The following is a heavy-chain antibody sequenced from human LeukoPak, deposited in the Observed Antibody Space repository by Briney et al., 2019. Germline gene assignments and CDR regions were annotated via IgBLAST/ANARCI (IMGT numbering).Heavy chain of an antibody. CDR1: GGSISSSGYY. Sequence: SETLSLTCTVSGGSISSSGYYWGWIRQPPGKGLEWIGSFYYSRSTYYNPSLKSRVTISVDTSKNQFSLKLSSVIAADTAVYYCARVGVDYSGNIIKYYFDYWGQGTLVTVSS. V-gene: IGHV4-39*07. CDR2: FYYSRST. J-gene: IGHJ4*02. D-gene: IGHD4-23*01. CDR3: ARVGVDYSGNIIKYYFDY.